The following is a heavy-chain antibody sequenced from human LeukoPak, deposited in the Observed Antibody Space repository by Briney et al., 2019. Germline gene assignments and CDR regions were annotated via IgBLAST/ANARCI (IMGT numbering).Heavy chain of an antibody. D-gene: IGHD6-13*01. CDR1: GFDFSSYS. Sequence: GGSLRLSCAASGFDFSSYSMNWVRQAPGKGLEWVSAISPWSDYIYYVDSVKGRFTISRDYAKNSLYLQMNSLRAEDTAVYYCARGRGAAVYFDYWGQGTLVTVSS. J-gene: IGHJ4*02. V-gene: IGHV3-21*04. CDR3: ARGRGAAVYFDY. CDR2: ISPWSDYI.